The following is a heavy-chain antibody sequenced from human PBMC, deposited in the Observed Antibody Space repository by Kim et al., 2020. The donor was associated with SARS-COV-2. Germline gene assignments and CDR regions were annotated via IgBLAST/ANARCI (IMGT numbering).Heavy chain of an antibody. Sequence: GGSLRLSCAASGFPFSSFAMSWVRQAPGRVLEWVSTISNRESGDYPHYANSVKGRFTVSRDNFKSMLYLQMNALRAEDTAVYYCVRDLTYDYSHWGQGTLVTVSS. CDR3: VRDLTYDYSH. J-gene: IGHJ4*02. V-gene: IGHV3-23*01. CDR2: ISNRESGDYP. CDR1: GFPFSSFA. D-gene: IGHD2-21*01.